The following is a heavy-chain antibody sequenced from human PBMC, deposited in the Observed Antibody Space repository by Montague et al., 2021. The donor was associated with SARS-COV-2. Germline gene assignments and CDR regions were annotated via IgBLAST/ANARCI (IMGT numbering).Heavy chain of an antibody. CDR2: IYYSGST. Sequence: SETLSLTCTVSGGSISSSSYYWGWIRQPPGKGLEWIGSIYYSGSTYYNPSLKSRVTISVDTSKNQFSLKLSSVTAADTAVYYCARAGRQQLVRLSGMDVWGQGTTVTVS. CDR3: ARAGRQQLVRLSGMDV. V-gene: IGHV4-39*07. CDR1: GGSISSSSYY. D-gene: IGHD6-13*01. J-gene: IGHJ6*02.